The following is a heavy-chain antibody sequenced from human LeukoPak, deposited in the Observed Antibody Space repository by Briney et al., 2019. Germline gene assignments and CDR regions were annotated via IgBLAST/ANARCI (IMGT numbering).Heavy chain of an antibody. CDR1: GFTFSNAA. CDR3: AKTRDSYGYVYFDY. Sequence: GGSLSLSCAASGFTFSNAAMTWARQAPGKGLEWVSTITGSDDKTYYADSVKGRFTISRDNAKNSLYLQMNSLRAEDTAVYYCAKTRDSYGYVYFDYWGQGTLVTVSS. D-gene: IGHD5-18*01. CDR2: ITGSDDKT. J-gene: IGHJ4*02. V-gene: IGHV3-23*01.